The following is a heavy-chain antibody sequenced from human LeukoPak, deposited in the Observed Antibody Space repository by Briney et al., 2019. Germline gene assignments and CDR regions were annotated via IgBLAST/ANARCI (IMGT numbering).Heavy chain of an antibody. CDR1: GFTFSSYS. Sequence: PGGSLRLSCAASGFTFSSYSMNWVRQAPGKGLEWVSSISSSSSYIYYADSVKGRFTISRDNAKNSLDLQMNSLRAEDTAVYYCAREWYYDSSGYYFENDAFDIWGQGTMVTVSS. J-gene: IGHJ3*02. V-gene: IGHV3-21*01. CDR3: AREWYYDSSGYYFENDAFDI. D-gene: IGHD3-22*01. CDR2: ISSSSSYI.